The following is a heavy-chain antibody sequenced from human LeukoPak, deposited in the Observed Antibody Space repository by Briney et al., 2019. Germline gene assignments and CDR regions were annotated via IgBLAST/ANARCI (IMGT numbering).Heavy chain of an antibody. Sequence: HPGGSLRLSCAASGFTFSNYAMSWVRQAPGKGLEWVSAISGSGDNTYYADSVKGRYTVSRDNSKNTLYVQMNSLRAEDTAVYYCARGSGGVYWGQGTLVTVSS. J-gene: IGHJ4*02. D-gene: IGHD1-26*01. CDR1: GFTFSNYA. CDR2: ISGSGDNT. V-gene: IGHV3-23*01. CDR3: ARGSGGVY.